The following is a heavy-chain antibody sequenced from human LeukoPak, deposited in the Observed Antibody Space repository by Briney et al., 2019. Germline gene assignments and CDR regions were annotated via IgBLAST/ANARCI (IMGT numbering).Heavy chain of an antibody. Sequence: GGSLRLSCAASGFIFSSYAMTWVRQAPGKGLEWVSAISGSGATTYYADSVGGRFTISRDNSKNTLYLQMNSLRAEDTAVYYCAKIEGITLIVVPFDYWGLGTLVTVSS. V-gene: IGHV3-23*01. J-gene: IGHJ4*02. CDR1: GFIFSSYA. CDR3: AKIEGITLIVVPFDY. D-gene: IGHD3-22*01. CDR2: ISGSGATT.